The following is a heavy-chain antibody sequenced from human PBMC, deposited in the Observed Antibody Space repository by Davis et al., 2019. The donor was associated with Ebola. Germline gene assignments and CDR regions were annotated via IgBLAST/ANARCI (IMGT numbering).Heavy chain of an antibody. CDR2: IWYDGSNK. CDR3: AKAQRYYYYAVDV. CDR1: GFTFSSYG. Sequence: GGSLRLSCAASGFTFSSYGMHWVRQAPGKGLEWVAVIWYDGSNKYYADSVKGRFTISRDNSKNTLYLQMNSLRAEDTAVYYCAKAQRYYYYAVDVWGQGTTVTVSS. J-gene: IGHJ6*02. V-gene: IGHV3-33*06. D-gene: IGHD6-25*01.